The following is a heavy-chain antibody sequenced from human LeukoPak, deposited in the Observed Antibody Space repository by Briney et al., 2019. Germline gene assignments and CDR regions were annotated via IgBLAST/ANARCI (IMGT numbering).Heavy chain of an antibody. CDR1: GFTFTHYG. Sequence: GGSLRLSCAASGFTFTHYGMHWVRQAPGKGLEWVAYIASDGNYKDYGDSVKGRFTISRDNSRNTLYLQMDSLRAEDTAVYYRANLPYNWNTHFGDYWGQGTLVSVSS. CDR2: IASDGNYK. V-gene: IGHV3-30*02. D-gene: IGHD1-1*01. CDR3: ANLPYNWNTHFGDY. J-gene: IGHJ4*02.